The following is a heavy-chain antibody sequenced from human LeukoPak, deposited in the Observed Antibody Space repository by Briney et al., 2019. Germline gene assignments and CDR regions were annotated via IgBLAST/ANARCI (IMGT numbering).Heavy chain of an antibody. D-gene: IGHD6-19*01. J-gene: IGHJ4*02. CDR1: GFTFSSYA. CDR2: ISYDGSNK. V-gene: IGHV3-30*04. Sequence: GGSLRLSCAASGFTFSSYAMHWVRQAPGKGLEWVAVISYDGSNKYYADSVKGRFTISRDNSKNTLYLQMNSLRAEDTAVYYCARDRRLTPYSSGLGYWGQGTLVAVSS. CDR3: ARDRRLTPYSSGLGY.